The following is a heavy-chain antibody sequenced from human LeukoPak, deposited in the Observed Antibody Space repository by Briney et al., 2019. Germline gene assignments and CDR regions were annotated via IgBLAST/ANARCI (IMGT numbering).Heavy chain of an antibody. J-gene: IGHJ6*03. CDR3: ARETAVAGIDYYYYMDV. V-gene: IGHV3-21*01. CDR1: GFTFSSYS. D-gene: IGHD6-19*01. CDR2: ISSSSSYI. Sequence: GGSLRPSCAASGFTFSSYSMNWVRQAPGKGLEWVSSISSSSSYIYYADSVKGRFTISRDNAKNSLYLQMNSLRAEDTAVYYCARETAVAGIDYYYYMDVWGKGTTVTVSS.